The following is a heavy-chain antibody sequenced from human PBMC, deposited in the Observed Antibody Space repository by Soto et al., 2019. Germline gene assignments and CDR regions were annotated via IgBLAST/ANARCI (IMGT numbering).Heavy chain of an antibody. CDR3: ATPSGYDWWNWSDP. CDR1: GGSISSSSYY. Sequence: PSETLSLTCTVSGGSISSSSYYWGWIRQPPGKGLEWIGSIYYSGSTYYNPSLKSRVTISVDTSKNQFSLKLSSVTAADTAVYYCATPSGYDWWNWSDPWGQGTLVTVSS. CDR2: IYYSGST. J-gene: IGHJ5*02. D-gene: IGHD5-12*01. V-gene: IGHV4-39*01.